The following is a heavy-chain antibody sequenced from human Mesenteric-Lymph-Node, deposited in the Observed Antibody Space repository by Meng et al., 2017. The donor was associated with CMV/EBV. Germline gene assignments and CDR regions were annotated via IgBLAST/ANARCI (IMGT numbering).Heavy chain of an antibody. CDR3: AKGAVADIVQH. CDR1: GFTFNAFG. J-gene: IGHJ1*01. D-gene: IGHD6-19*01. V-gene: IGHV3-74*01. Sequence: SCAACGFTFNAFGMHWVRQAPGKGLVWVSFINSDGSNTNYADSVKGRFTISRDNAKNTLYLQMNSLRAEDTAVYYCAKGAVADIVQHWGQGTLVTVSS. CDR2: INSDGSNT.